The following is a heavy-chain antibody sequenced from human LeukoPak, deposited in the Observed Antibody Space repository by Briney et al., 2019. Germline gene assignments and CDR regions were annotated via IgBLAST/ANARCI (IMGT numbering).Heavy chain of an antibody. Sequence: PGGSLRLSCAASGFTFSSYNMNWVRQAPGKGLEWVSSISSSSSYIYYADSVKGRFTVSRDNSKNTLYLQMNSLRAEDTAVYYCASHWAQQVVSDYWGQGTLVTVSS. D-gene: IGHD6-13*01. CDR3: ASHWAQQVVSDY. CDR2: ISSSSSYI. CDR1: GFTFSSYN. V-gene: IGHV3-21*01. J-gene: IGHJ4*02.